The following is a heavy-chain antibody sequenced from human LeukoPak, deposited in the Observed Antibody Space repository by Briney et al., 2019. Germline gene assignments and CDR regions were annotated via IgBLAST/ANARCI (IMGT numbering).Heavy chain of an antibody. J-gene: IGHJ4*02. Sequence: ASVKVSCKASGYTFTGYYMHWVRQAPGQGLEWMGWINPNSGGTNYAQKFQGRVTMTRDTSISTAYMELSRLSYDDTAVYYCAREEGYNSAGITELDYWGQGTLVTVSS. D-gene: IGHD5-24*01. V-gene: IGHV1-2*02. CDR2: INPNSGGT. CDR1: GYTFTGYY. CDR3: AREEGYNSAGITELDY.